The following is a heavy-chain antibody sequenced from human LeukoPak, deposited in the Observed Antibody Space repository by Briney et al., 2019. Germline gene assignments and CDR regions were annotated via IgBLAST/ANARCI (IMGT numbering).Heavy chain of an antibody. CDR2: IYHSGST. Sequence: SETLSLTCTVSGYSISSGYYWGWIRQPPGKGLEWIGSIYHSGSTYYNPSLKSRVTISVDTSKNQFSLKLSSVTAADTAVYYCAGDLSAWGIAVAGEFDYWGQGTLVTVSS. CDR1: GYSISSGYY. V-gene: IGHV4-38-2*02. CDR3: AGDLSAWGIAVAGEFDY. J-gene: IGHJ4*02. D-gene: IGHD6-19*01.